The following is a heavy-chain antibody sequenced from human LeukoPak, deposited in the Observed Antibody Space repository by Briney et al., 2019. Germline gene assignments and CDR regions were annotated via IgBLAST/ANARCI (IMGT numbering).Heavy chain of an antibody. J-gene: IGHJ4*02. CDR2: ISYDGSNK. CDR3: ATPLDYYDSSDYHQGRD. CDR1: GFTFSSYA. Sequence: PGGSLRLSCAASGFTFSSYAMHWVRQAPGKGLEWVAVISYDGSNKYYADSVKGRFTISRDNSKNTLYLQMNGLRAEDTAVYYCATPLDYYDSSDYHQGRDWDQGTLVTVSS. V-gene: IGHV3-30-3*01. D-gene: IGHD3-22*01.